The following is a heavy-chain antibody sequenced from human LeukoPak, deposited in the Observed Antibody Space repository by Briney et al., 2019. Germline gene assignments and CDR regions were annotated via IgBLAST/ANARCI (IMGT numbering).Heavy chain of an antibody. Sequence: GASVKVSCKASSYTFTNYAFTWVRQAPGQGLEWMGWISAYNGNTNYAQKLQGRVTMTTDTSTSTAYMELRSLRSDDTAVYYCARGLEWLTRRHTWFDPWGQGTLVTVSP. CDR1: SYTFTNYA. V-gene: IGHV1-18*01. J-gene: IGHJ5*02. D-gene: IGHD3-3*01. CDR3: ARGLEWLTRRHTWFDP. CDR2: ISAYNGNT.